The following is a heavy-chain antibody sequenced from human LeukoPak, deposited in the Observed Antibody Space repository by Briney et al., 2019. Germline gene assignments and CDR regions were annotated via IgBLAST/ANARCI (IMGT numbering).Heavy chain of an antibody. CDR2: IVVGSGNT. D-gene: IGHD3-22*01. CDR1: GFTFTSSA. J-gene: IGHJ3*02. V-gene: IGHV1-58*02. CDR3: AREGTRYYDSSGYDAFDI. Sequence: GTSVKVSCKASGFTFTSSAMQWVRQARGQRLEWIGWIVVGSGNTNYAQKFQERVTITRDMSTSTAYMELSRLRSDDTAVYYCAREGTRYYDSSGYDAFDIWGQGTMVTVSS.